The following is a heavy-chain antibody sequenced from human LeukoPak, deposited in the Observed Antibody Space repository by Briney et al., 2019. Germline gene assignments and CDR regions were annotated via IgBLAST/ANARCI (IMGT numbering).Heavy chain of an antibody. V-gene: IGHV4-34*01. Sequence: GSLRLTCAVYGGSFSGYSWTWIRQPPGMGLEWIGEVNHSGSTESNPSLKSRVIISVDTSKKQFSLNLTSLTAADTAVYYCARGRVVTSTFRYWGQGTPVTVSS. CDR3: ARGRVVTSTFRY. CDR2: VNHSGST. D-gene: IGHD2-2*01. CDR1: GGSFSGYS. J-gene: IGHJ4*02.